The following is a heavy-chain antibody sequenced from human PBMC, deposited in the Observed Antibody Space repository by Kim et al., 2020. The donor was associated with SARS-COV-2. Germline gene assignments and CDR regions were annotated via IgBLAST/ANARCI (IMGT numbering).Heavy chain of an antibody. Sequence: GGSLRLSCAASGFTFSSYGMHWVRQAPGKGLEWVAVISYDGSNKYYADSVKGRFTISRDNSKNTLYLQMNSLRAEDTAVYYCARDPTYYYDSSGYYSINYFDYWGQGTLVTVSS. D-gene: IGHD3-22*01. J-gene: IGHJ4*02. CDR1: GFTFSSYG. CDR3: ARDPTYYYDSSGYYSINYFDY. V-gene: IGHV3-33*05. CDR2: ISYDGSNK.